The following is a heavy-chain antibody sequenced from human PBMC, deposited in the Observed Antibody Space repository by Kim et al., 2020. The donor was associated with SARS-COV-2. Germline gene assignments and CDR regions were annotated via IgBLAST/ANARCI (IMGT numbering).Heavy chain of an antibody. CDR3: ARDSAVRGGRPRVHYYYGMDV. CDR1: GGTFSSYA. D-gene: IGHD2-2*01. V-gene: IGHV1-69*13. J-gene: IGHJ6*02. Sequence: SVKVSCKASGGTFSSYAISWVRQAPGQGLEWMGGIIPIFGTANYAQKFQGRVTITADESTSTAYMELSSLRSEDTAVYYCARDSAVRGGRPRVHYYYGMDVWGQGTTVTVSS. CDR2: IIPIFGTA.